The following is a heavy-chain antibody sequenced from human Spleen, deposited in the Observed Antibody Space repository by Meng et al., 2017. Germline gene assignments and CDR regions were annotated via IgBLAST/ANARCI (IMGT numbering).Heavy chain of an antibody. Sequence: ALVKVSCKASGYTLTDYYIHWVRQAPGQGLEWMGRINPNSGGTYYAQKFQGRVSMTGDTSISTAYVELSGLRSDDTAVYYCARDENISLGKLFGDYWGQGTLVTVSS. CDR2: INPNSGGT. D-gene: IGHD2-21*01. J-gene: IGHJ4*02. CDR1: GYTLTDYY. V-gene: IGHV1-2*06. CDR3: ARDENISLGKLFGDY.